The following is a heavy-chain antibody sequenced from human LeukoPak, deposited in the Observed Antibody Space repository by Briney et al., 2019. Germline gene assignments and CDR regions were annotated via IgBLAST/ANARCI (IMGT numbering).Heavy chain of an antibody. CDR2: ITGSGGST. D-gene: IGHD6-19*01. V-gene: IGHV3-23*01. CDR1: GFTFSSYA. Sequence: PGGSLRLSCAASGFTFSSYAMHWVRQAPGKGLEWVSDITGSGGSTHYADSVKGRFTISRDNSKNTLYLQVNSLSAEDTGIYYCARVKGSGWYEVDYWGQGTLVTVSS. CDR3: ARVKGSGWYEVDY. J-gene: IGHJ4*02.